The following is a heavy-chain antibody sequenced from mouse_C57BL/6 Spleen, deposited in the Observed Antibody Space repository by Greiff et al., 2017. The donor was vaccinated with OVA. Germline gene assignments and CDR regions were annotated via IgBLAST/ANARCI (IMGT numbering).Heavy chain of an antibody. D-gene: IGHD2-3*01. CDR3: ARSLYDGSNY. CDR1: GYTFTDYN. J-gene: IGHJ2*01. Sequence: VQLQQSGPELVKPGASVKIPCKASGYTFTDYNMDWVKQSHGKSLEWIGDINPNNGGTIYNQKFKGKATFTVDKSSSTAYMELRSLTSEDTAVYYCARSLYDGSNYWGQGTTLTVSS. V-gene: IGHV1-18*01. CDR2: INPNNGGT.